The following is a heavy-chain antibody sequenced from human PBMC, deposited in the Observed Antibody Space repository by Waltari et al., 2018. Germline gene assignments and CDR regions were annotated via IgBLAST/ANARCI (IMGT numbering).Heavy chain of an antibody. CDR2: INSDGSST. CDR3: AGPQTYYYDSSGYPDV. CDR1: GFTFSSYW. Sequence: EVQLVESGGGLVQPGGSLRLSCAASGFTFSSYWMHWVRQAPGKGLVWVSRINSDGSSTSYADSVKGRFTISRDNAKNTLYLQMNSLRAEDTAVYYCAGPQTYYYDSSGYPDVWGKGTTVTISS. J-gene: IGHJ6*04. D-gene: IGHD3-22*01. V-gene: IGHV3-74*01.